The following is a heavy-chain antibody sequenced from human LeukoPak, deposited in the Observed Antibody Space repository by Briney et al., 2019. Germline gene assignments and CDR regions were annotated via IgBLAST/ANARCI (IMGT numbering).Heavy chain of an antibody. V-gene: IGHV4-39*01. CDR2: IYYSGST. CDR3: ARPYSSGWYYFGC. J-gene: IGHJ4*02. D-gene: IGHD6-19*01. CDR1: GGSISSSSYY. Sequence: SETLSLTCTVSGGSISSSSYYWGWIRQPPGKGLEWIGSIYYSGSTYYNPSLKSRVTISVDTSKNQFSLKLSSVTAADTAVYYCARPYSSGWYYFGCWGQGTLVTVSS.